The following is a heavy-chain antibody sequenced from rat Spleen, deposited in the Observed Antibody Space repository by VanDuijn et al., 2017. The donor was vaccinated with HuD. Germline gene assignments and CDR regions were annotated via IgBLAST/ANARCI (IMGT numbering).Heavy chain of an antibody. J-gene: IGHJ3*01. Sequence: EVQLVESGGGLVQPGRSLKLSCAASGFTFSDYGMHWIRQAPTKGLEWVASISPSGGSTYYRDSVKGRFTISRDNAKSTLYLQMDSLRSEDTATYYCATHQPIRVYTKNWFAYWGQGTLVTVSS. CDR1: GFTFSDYG. V-gene: IGHV5-19*01. CDR2: ISPSGGST. CDR3: ATHQPIRVYTKNWFAY. D-gene: IGHD1-4*01.